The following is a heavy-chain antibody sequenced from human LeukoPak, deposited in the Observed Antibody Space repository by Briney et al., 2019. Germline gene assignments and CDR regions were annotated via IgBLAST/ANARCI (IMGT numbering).Heavy chain of an antibody. CDR3: SIGDGIDY. V-gene: IGHV1-69*04. Sequence: KVSCKASGGTFSIYAISWVRQAPGQGLEWMGRIIPIFGIANYAQKFQGRVTITADKSTSTAYMELSSLRSEDTAVYYCSIGDGIDYWGQGSLVTVSS. CDR1: GGTFSIYA. J-gene: IGHJ4*02. CDR2: IIPIFGIA.